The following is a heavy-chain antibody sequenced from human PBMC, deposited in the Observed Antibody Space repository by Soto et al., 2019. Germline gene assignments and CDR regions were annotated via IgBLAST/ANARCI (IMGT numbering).Heavy chain of an antibody. J-gene: IGHJ6*02. CDR2: ISSSGSTI. CDR3: ARDQGVWSGYYIGYYYYGMDV. Sequence: GGSLRLSCAASGFTFSSYEMNWVRQAPGKGLEWVSYISSSGSTIYYADSVKGRFTISRDNAKNSLYLQMNSLRAEDTAVYYCARDQGVWSGYYIGYYYYGMDVWGQGTTVTVS. D-gene: IGHD3-3*01. V-gene: IGHV3-48*03. CDR1: GFTFSSYE.